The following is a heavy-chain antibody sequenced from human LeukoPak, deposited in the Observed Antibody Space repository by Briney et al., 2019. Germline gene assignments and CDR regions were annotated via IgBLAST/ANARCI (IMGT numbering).Heavy chain of an antibody. CDR3: ARADDWGYYYYYMDV. Sequence: ASVKVSCKASGYTFTSYDINWVRQATGLGLEWMGWMNPNSGNTGYAQKFQGRVTMTRNTSISTAYMELSSLRSEDTAVYYCARADDWGYYYYYMDVWGKGTTVTVSS. D-gene: IGHD7-27*01. CDR2: MNPNSGNT. J-gene: IGHJ6*03. CDR1: GYTFTSYD. V-gene: IGHV1-8*01.